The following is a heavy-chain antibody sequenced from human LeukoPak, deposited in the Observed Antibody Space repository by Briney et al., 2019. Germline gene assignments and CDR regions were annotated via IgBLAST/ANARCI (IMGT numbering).Heavy chain of an antibody. CDR2: IKQDGSEK. D-gene: IGHD3-10*01. V-gene: IGHV3-7*01. CDR3: ARVPMVRGVYDAFDI. Sequence: GGSPRLSCAASGFTFSSYGMSWVRQAPGKGLEWVANIKQDGSEKYYVDSVKGRFTISRDNAKNSLYLQMNSLRAEDTAVYYCARVPMVRGVYDAFDIWGQGTTVTVSS. J-gene: IGHJ3*02. CDR1: GFTFSSYG.